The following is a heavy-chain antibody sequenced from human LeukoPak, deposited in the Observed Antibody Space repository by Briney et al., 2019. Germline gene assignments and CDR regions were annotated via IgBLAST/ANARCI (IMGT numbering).Heavy chain of an antibody. Sequence: GASVKVSCKASGYTFSTYGITWVRQAPGQGLEWMGWISTHNGNTDYAQKFQGRVTMTTDTSTSTAYMELRSLRSDDTAVYYCARVGGTYYNGHLDYWGQGTLVTVSS. CDR1: GYTFSTYG. J-gene: IGHJ4*02. D-gene: IGHD1-26*01. CDR2: ISTHNGNT. V-gene: IGHV1-18*01. CDR3: ARVGGTYYNGHLDY.